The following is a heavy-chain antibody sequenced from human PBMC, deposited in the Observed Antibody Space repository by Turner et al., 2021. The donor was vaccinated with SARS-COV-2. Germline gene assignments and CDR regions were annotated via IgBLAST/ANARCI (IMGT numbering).Heavy chain of an antibody. Sequence: QLQLQESGPGLAKSSETLSLTFTVSGGSNSSSSYHWGWIRQLPGQGLERSGSIYYSGSTYYNPSLKSRVTISVDTSKNQFSMKLSSVTAADTAVFYGARGSPRGWYVPVFDYWGQGTLVTVSS. V-gene: IGHV4-39*01. CDR1: GGSNSSSSYH. CDR2: IYYSGST. D-gene: IGHD6-19*01. J-gene: IGHJ4*02. CDR3: ARGSPRGWYVPVFDY.